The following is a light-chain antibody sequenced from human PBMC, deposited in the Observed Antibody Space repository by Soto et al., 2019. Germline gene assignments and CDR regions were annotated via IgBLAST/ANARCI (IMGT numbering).Light chain of an antibody. V-gene: IGKV1-39*01. J-gene: IGKJ1*01. CDR1: QSISSS. CDR2: AAS. Sequence: DIPVTQSPSSLSASVGDRVTITCRASQSISSSLNWYQQKPGKAPRLLIYAASSLQSGVPSRFSGSGSGTDFTLTISSLQPEDFATYYCQQSYSTVWTFGQGTKVEIK. CDR3: QQSYSTVWT.